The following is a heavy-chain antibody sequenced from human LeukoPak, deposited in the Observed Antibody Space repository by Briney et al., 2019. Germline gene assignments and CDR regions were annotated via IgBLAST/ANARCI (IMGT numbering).Heavy chain of an antibody. CDR3: AKVRVERWLQFAFDI. J-gene: IGHJ3*02. CDR1: GFTFSSYA. Sequence: PGGSLRLSCAASGFTFSSYAMSWVRQAPGKGLEWVSAIGGSGGSTYYADSVKGRFTISRDNSKNTLYLQMNSLRAEDTAVYYCAKVRVERWLQFAFDIWGQGTMVTVSS. CDR2: IGGSGGST. D-gene: IGHD5-24*01. V-gene: IGHV3-23*01.